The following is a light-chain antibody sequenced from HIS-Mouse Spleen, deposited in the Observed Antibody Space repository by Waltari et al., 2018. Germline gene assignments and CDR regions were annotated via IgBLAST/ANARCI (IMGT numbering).Light chain of an antibody. CDR2: GAS. CDR3: QQYNNSLLWT. V-gene: IGKV3-15*01. CDR1: QSVSSN. J-gene: IGKJ1*01. Sequence: EIVMTQSPATLSVSPGERATLSCRASQSVSSNLAWYQQKPGQAPRLLIYGASTRATGIPVRFSGGGSGTEFTLPFSSMHSEDFAVYFGQQYNNSLLWTFDQGTKVEMK.